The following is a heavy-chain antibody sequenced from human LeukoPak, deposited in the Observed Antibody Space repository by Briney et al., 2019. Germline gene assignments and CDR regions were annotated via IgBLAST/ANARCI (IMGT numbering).Heavy chain of an antibody. J-gene: IGHJ4*02. CDR3: ARLADSSGYYLDY. D-gene: IGHD3-22*01. CDR2: IYPGDSDT. CDR1: GYSFTSYW. Sequence: SGESLKISGKGSGYSFTSYWIGWVRQMPGKGLEWMGIIYPGDSDTRYSPSFQGQVTISADKSISTAYLQWSSLKASDSAMFYCARLADSSGYYLDYWGQGTLVTVSS. V-gene: IGHV5-51*01.